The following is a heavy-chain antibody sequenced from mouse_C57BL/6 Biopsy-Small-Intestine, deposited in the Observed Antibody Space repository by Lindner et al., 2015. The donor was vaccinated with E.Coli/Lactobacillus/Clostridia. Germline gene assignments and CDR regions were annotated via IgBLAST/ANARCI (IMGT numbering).Heavy chain of an antibody. CDR3: ARIQIYYGNHAWFAY. Sequence: VQLQESGPGLVAPSQSLSITCTVSGFSLTSYAISWVRQPPGKGLEWLGVIWTGGGTNYNSALKSRLSISKDNSKSQVFLKMNSLQTDDTARYYCARIQIYYGNHAWFAYWGQGALVTVSA. CDR2: IWTGGGT. J-gene: IGHJ3*01. V-gene: IGHV2-9-1*01. D-gene: IGHD2-1*01. CDR1: GFSLTSYA.